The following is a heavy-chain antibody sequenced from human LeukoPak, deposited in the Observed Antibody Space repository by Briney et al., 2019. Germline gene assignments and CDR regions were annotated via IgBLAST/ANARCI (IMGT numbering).Heavy chain of an antibody. CDR3: AGDPDYGGSSRFDY. J-gene: IGHJ4*02. Sequence: PGGSLRLSCVASGFTFSSYWMHWVRQVPGKGLVWVSRIKSDGSSTSYAGSVKGRFTISRDNAKNTLYLQMNSLRGEDTAVYYCAGDPDYGGSSRFDYWAREPWSPSPQ. V-gene: IGHV3-74*01. D-gene: IGHD4-23*01. CDR1: GFTFSSYW. CDR2: IKSDGSST.